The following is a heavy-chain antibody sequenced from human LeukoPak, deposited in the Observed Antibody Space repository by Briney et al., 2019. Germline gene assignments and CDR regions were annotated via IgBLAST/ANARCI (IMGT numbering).Heavy chain of an antibody. J-gene: IGHJ4*02. CDR1: GGTFSSYA. V-gene: IGHV1-69*13. Sequence: SVKVSCKASGGTFSSYAISWVRQAPGQGLEWMGGIIPIFGTANYAQKFQGRVTITADESTSTAYMELSSLRSEDTAVYYCARGYYYGSGSSIDYWGQGILVTVSS. CDR2: IIPIFGTA. D-gene: IGHD3-10*01. CDR3: ARGYYYGSGSSIDY.